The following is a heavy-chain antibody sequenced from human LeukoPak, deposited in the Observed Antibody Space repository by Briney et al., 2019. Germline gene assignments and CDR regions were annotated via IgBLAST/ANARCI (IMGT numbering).Heavy chain of an antibody. Sequence: SETLSLTCALDSASFSGYYWSWIRQPPGKGREWIGEINHSGSTNYNPPLKRRVTISVDTSKNQFSLKLSSVTAADTAVYYCARASYSSSSIDPWGQGTLVTVSS. CDR3: ARASYSSSSIDP. CDR1: SASFSGYY. J-gene: IGHJ5*02. CDR2: INHSGST. V-gene: IGHV4-34*01. D-gene: IGHD6-13*01.